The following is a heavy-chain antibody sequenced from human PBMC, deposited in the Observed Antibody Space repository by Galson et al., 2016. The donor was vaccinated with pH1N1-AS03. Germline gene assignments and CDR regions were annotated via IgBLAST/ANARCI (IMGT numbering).Heavy chain of an antibody. V-gene: IGHV3-23*01. J-gene: IGHJ1*01. CDR3: VKGDNWDSPSMTFHY. Sequence: SLRLSCAASGFTFNNFAMAWVRQCPGKGLEWVSGISGSGVTTYYADSVKGRVTLSRDNFKSTLHLQMSSLTVADTAIYFCVKGDNWDSPSMTFHYWGQGTLVTVSS. D-gene: IGHD5-24*01. CDR2: ISGSGVTT. CDR1: GFTFNNFA.